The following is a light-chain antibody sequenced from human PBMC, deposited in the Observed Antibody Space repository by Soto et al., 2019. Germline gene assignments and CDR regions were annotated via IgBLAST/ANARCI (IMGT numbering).Light chain of an antibody. V-gene: IGKV1-13*02. CDR3: QQYNSYSWT. CDR1: QGISNY. J-gene: IGKJ1*01. Sequence: IQMTPSPSSLSASVVDRVTITCRASQGISNYLAWYQQTPGKVPKLLIYDASTLESGVPSRFSGSRSGTEFTLTISSLQPDDFATYYCQQYNSYSWTFGQGTKVDIK. CDR2: DAS.